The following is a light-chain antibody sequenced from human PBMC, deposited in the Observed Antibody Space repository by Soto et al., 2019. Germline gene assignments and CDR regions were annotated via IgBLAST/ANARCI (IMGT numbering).Light chain of an antibody. CDR3: QQYSSYPFT. CDR1: HSIRSY. CDR2: KAS. Sequence: GARVTITCRASHSIRSYLAWYQQKPGTAPKVLIYKASNLESGVSSRFSGSGSETQFTLTIGSLQPDDFASYFCQQYSSYPFTFGGGTKVEIK. J-gene: IGKJ4*01. V-gene: IGKV1-5*03.